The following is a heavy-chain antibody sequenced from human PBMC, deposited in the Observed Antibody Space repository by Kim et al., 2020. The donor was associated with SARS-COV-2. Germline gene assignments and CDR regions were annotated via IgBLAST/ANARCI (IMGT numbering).Heavy chain of an antibody. V-gene: IGHV3-64D*09. Sequence: GGSLRLSCSVFGFSFSHYAMYWVRQAPGKGLEYVSAISTDGRETFYTDSVKGRFTISRDNSKNTLYLQMTSLRPEDTALYYCVKTSSTWPRHFDYWGQET. J-gene: IGHJ4*02. CDR3: VKTSSTWPRHFDY. D-gene: IGHD6-13*01. CDR2: ISTDGRET. CDR1: GFSFSHYA.